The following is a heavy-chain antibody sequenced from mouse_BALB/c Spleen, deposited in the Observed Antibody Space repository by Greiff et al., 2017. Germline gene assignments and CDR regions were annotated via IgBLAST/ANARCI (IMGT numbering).Heavy chain of an antibody. Sequence: ESGPGLVKPSQSLSLTCTVTGYSITSDYAWNWIRQFPGNKLEWMGYISYSGSTSYNPSLKSRISITRDTSKNQFFLQLNSVTTEDTATYYCARNLRLQAWFAYWGQGTLVTVSA. CDR3: ARNLRLQAWFAY. CDR1: GYSITSDYA. CDR2: ISYSGST. D-gene: IGHD1-2*01. V-gene: IGHV3-2*02. J-gene: IGHJ3*01.